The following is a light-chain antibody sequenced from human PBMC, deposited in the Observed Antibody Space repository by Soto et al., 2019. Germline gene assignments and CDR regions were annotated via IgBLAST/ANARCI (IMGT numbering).Light chain of an antibody. CDR1: QGISSW. CDR2: AAS. Sequence: DIQMTQSPSTLSASVGDRVTITCRASQGISSWLAWYQQKPGKAPKLLIYAASTLQSGVPSKFSGSGFGTDFTLTISSLQTEDFATYYCQQNYSPPPITFGQGTRLEIK. CDR3: QQNYSPPPIT. V-gene: IGKV1-39*01. J-gene: IGKJ5*01.